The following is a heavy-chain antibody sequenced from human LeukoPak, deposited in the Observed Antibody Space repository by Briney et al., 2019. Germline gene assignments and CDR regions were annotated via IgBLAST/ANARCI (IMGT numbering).Heavy chain of an antibody. Sequence: AETLSLTCAVYGGSFSGYYWSWLRQAPGKGLEWMGEINHSGSTNYNPSLKSRVTISVDTSKTQFSLKLSSVTAADTAVYYCARGLSAIVYWGQGTLVTVTP. CDR1: GGSFSGYY. CDR3: ARGLSAIVY. D-gene: IGHD2-15*01. J-gene: IGHJ4*02. V-gene: IGHV4-34*01. CDR2: INHSGST.